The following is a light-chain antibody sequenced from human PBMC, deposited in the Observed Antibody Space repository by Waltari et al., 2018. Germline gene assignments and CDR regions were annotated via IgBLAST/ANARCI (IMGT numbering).Light chain of an antibody. CDR3: QSSDNNYHVV. V-gene: IGLV6-57*02. Sequence: NFMLTQPHSVSESPGKTVIISCTGSSGSLASNYVQWYQQRPGSAPPTVIYSHNQSPSGVPDRFSGSIDSSSNSASLTISGLRTEDEADYYCQSSDNNYHVVFGGGTKLTVL. CDR2: SHN. J-gene: IGLJ2*01. CDR1: SGSLASNY.